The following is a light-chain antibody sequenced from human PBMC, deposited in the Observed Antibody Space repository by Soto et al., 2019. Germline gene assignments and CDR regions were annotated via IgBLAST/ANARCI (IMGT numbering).Light chain of an antibody. CDR3: QSYDSSLE. CDR1: SSNIGAGYD. J-gene: IGLJ3*02. Sequence: QSVLTQPPSVSGAPGRRVTISCTGSSSNIGAGYDVHWYQQLPGTAPKLLIYGNSNRPSGVPDRFSGSKSGTSASLAITGLQAEDEADYYCQSYDSSLEFGGGTKVTVL. CDR2: GNS. V-gene: IGLV1-40*01.